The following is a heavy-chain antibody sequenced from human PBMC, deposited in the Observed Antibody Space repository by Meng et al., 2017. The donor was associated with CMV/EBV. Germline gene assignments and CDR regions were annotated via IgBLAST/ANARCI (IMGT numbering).Heavy chain of an antibody. CDR3: NTYRSWVRGLDAFDI. V-gene: IGHV3-15*01. J-gene: IGHJ3*02. D-gene: IGHD6-13*01. CDR2: IKSKADGGTP. CDR1: GFTFNNAW. Sequence: GGSLRLSCAASGFTFNNAWMSWVRQAPGKGLEWLGRIKSKADGGTPDYAAPVKGRFTISRDDSKSTVYLQMNSLNTEDTAVYYCNTYRSWVRGLDAFDIWGQGTTVTVSS.